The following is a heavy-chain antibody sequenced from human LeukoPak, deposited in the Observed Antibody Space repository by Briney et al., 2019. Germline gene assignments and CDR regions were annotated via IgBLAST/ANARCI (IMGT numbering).Heavy chain of an antibody. D-gene: IGHD2-2*01. J-gene: IGHJ4*02. CDR2: IYTSGST. Sequence: SQTLSLTCTVSGGSISSGSYYWSWIRQPAGKGLEWIGRIYTSGSTNYNPSLKSRVTISVDTSKNQFSLKLSSVTAADTAVYYCAREEGYCSSTSYSADLIDYWGQGTLVTVSS. CDR3: AREEGYCSSTSYSADLIDY. CDR1: GGSISSGSYY. V-gene: IGHV4-61*02.